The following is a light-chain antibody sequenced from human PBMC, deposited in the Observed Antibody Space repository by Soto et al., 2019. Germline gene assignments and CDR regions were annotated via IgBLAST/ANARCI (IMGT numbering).Light chain of an antibody. CDR3: QQYENTPT. CDR1: QNINNY. V-gene: IGKV1-33*01. J-gene: IGKJ5*01. CDR2: DAS. Sequence: DIQMTQSPSSLSASVGGRFTITCQASQNINNYLNWYQQKPGRAPKLLIYDASNLEAGVPSRLRGSGSGTDFTFTISRMKPEDIATYYCQQYENTPTFGQGTRLEIK.